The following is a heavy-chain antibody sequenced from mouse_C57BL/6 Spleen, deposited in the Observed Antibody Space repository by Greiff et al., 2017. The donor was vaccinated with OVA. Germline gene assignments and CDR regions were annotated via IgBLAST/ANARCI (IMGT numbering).Heavy chain of an antibody. Sequence: DVKLVESGGGLVKPGGSLKLSCAASGFTFSSSTMSWVRQPPEKRLEWVATISGGGGNTYYPDSVKGRFTISRDNAKNTLYLQMSSLRSEDTALYYCARHDYGNYDWYFDVWGTGTTVTVSS. CDR2: ISGGGGNT. D-gene: IGHD2-1*01. CDR1: GFTFSSST. CDR3: ARHDYGNYDWYFDV. J-gene: IGHJ1*03. V-gene: IGHV5-9*01.